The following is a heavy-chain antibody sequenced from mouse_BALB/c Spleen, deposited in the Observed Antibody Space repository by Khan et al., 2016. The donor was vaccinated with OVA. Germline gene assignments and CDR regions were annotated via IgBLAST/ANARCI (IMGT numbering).Heavy chain of an antibody. CDR3: ARVITRDY. CDR1: GYTFTSYW. Sequence: VELVESGAELVKPGASVKLSCKASGYTFTSYWMHWVKQRPGQGLEWIGEINPSNGRTNYNEKFKSKATLTVDKSSSTAYMQLSSPTSEDSAVYYCARVITRDYWGQGTTLTVSS. CDR2: INPSNGRT. J-gene: IGHJ2*01. D-gene: IGHD6-1*01. V-gene: IGHV1S81*02.